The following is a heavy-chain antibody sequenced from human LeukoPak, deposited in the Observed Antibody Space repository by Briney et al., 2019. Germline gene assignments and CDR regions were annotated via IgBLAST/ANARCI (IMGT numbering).Heavy chain of an antibody. CDR1: GGSISRSNYS. D-gene: IGHD5-24*01. Sequence: SETLSLTCTVSGGSISRSNYSWGWIRQSPGKGLEWIGSIYYSGSTYDNPSLRSRVTISVDTSKNQFSLRLTSVTAADTAVYYCARLRRDAYSNYWGQGTLVTVSS. CDR3: ARLRRDAYSNY. J-gene: IGHJ4*02. CDR2: IYYSGST. V-gene: IGHV4-39*01.